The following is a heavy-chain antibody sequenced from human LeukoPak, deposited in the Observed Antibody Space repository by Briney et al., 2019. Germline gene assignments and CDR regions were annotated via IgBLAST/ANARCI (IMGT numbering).Heavy chain of an antibody. CDR3: AKDSRLEY. D-gene: IGHD1-1*01. Sequence: GGSLRLSCAASGFTFSSSAMSWVRQAPGKGLEWVSAISGSGGSAYYADSVKGRFTISRGNSKNTLHLQMNSLRAEDTAVYYCAKDSRLEYWGQGTLVTVSS. V-gene: IGHV3-23*01. CDR2: ISGSGGSA. J-gene: IGHJ4*02. CDR1: GFTFSSSA.